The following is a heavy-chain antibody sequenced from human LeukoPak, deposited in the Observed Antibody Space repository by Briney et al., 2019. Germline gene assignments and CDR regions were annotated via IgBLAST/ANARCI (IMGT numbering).Heavy chain of an antibody. J-gene: IGHJ4*02. CDR1: GGSIGSSSFY. D-gene: IGHD5-18*01. Sequence: PSETLSLTCVVPGGSIGSSSFYWGWIRQPPGKGLEWLGSTFSSGRTSYSPSVESRITISLDTSKNHFSLNLKSVTAADTAVYYCTRSPGGNTAMIDYWGQGALVTVSS. V-gene: IGHV4-39*02. CDR3: TRSPGGNTAMIDY. CDR2: TFSSGRT.